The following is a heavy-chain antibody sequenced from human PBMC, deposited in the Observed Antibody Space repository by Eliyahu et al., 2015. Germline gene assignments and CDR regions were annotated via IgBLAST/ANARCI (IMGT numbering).Heavy chain of an antibody. CDR2: IKSKPDGETI. CDR1: GFXFSNAW. D-gene: IGHD2-21*01. J-gene: IGHJ4*02. Sequence: EVQLVESGGDSVKPGGSLRLSCAGXGFXFSNAWMTWVRQAPGKGLEWVSRIKSKPDGETIDYAAPVKGRFTISRDDSKNTLYLQMNGLKTEDTAVYYCTTWSPYYFDFWGRGTLVTVSS. CDR3: TTWSPYYFDF. V-gene: IGHV3-15*01.